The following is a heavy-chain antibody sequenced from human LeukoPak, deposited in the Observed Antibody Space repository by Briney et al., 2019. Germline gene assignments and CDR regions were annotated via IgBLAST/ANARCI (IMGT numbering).Heavy chain of an antibody. CDR2: IYYSGST. CDR3: ARIIVVVVAATFRWFDP. J-gene: IGHJ5*02. D-gene: IGHD2-15*01. V-gene: IGHV4-39*07. Sequence: SETLSLTCTVSGGSINTPNYYWGWIRQPPGKGLEWIGSIYYSGSTYYNPSLKSRVTISVDTSKNQFSLKLSSVTAADTAVYYCARIIVVVVAATFRWFDPWGQGTLVTVSS. CDR1: GGSINTPNYY.